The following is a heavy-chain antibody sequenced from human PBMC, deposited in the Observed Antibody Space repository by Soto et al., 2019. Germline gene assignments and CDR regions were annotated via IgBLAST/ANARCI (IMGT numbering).Heavy chain of an antibody. D-gene: IGHD2-15*01. CDR2: INPNSGGT. CDR3: ARSSVPYCSGGSCPTTWGMDV. J-gene: IGHJ6*02. Sequence: ASVKVSCKASGYTFTGYYMHWVRQAPGQGLEWMGWINPNSGGTNYAQKFQGWVTMTRDTSISTAYMELSRLRSDDTAVYYCARSSVPYCSGGSCPTTWGMDVWGQGTTVTVS. V-gene: IGHV1-2*04. CDR1: GYTFTGYY.